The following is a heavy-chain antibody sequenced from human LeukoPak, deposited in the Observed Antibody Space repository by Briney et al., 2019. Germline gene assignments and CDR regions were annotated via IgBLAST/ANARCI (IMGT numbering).Heavy chain of an antibody. CDR1: GYSFTEYY. CDR3: ARADRLHGGPYLIGP. CDR2: INPNSGGT. J-gene: IGHJ5*02. V-gene: IGHV1-2*02. D-gene: IGHD2-21*01. Sequence: ASVTVSCKTSGYSFTEYYMHWVRQAPGQGLECMGWINPNSGGTSSAQKFQGRVTMTRDTSITTVYMEVRWLTSDETAIYYCARADRLHGGPYLIGPWGLGTLVTVSS.